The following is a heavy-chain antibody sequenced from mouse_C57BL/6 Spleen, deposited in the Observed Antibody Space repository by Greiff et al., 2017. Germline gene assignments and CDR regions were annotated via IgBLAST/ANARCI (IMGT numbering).Heavy chain of an antibody. D-gene: IGHD1-1*01. J-gene: IGHJ1*03. V-gene: IGHV5-9*01. CDR1: GFTFSSYT. CDR2: ISGGGGNT. CDR3: ARRMNPYYYGSSSYWYFDV. Sequence: EVKLVESGGGLVKPGGSLKLSCAASGFTFSSYTMSWVRQTPEKRLEWVATISGGGGNTYYPDSVKGRFTISRDNAKNTLYLQMSSLRSEDTALYYCARRMNPYYYGSSSYWYFDVWGTGTTVTVSS.